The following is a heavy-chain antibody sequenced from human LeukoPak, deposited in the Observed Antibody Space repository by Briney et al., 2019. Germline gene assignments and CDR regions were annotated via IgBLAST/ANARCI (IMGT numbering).Heavy chain of an antibody. CDR3: ARSHLWPSGTFDI. J-gene: IGHJ3*02. Sequence: SETQSLTCAVAGASLSGYYWSWIRQSPEKRLEWIGEINHGGFTNYNPSLKSRVTISVDTSRNQIALRLSSLTAADTAVYFCARSHLWPSGTFDIWGQGTVVAVSS. CDR1: GASLSGYY. V-gene: IGHV4-34*01. CDR2: INHGGFT. D-gene: IGHD5-18*01.